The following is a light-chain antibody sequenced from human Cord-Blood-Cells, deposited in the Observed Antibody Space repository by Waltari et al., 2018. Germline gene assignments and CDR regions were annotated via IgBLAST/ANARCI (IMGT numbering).Light chain of an antibody. V-gene: IGKV1-39*01. Sequence: DIQLTQPPSSLSASVGDRVTLTCRARQSISSYLNSYQQKPGKAPKLLIYAASSLQSGVPSRFSGSGSGTDFTLTISSLQPEDFATYYCQQSYSTPVTFGGGTKVEIK. CDR2: AAS. CDR3: QQSYSTPVT. J-gene: IGKJ4*01. CDR1: QSISSY.